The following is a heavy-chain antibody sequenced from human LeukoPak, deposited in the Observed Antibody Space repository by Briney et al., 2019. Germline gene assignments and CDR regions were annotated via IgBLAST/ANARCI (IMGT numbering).Heavy chain of an antibody. D-gene: IGHD6-13*01. J-gene: IGHJ3*02. CDR3: ARDWSSSWSASDAFDI. Sequence: PGRSLRLSCAASGFTFSSYAMHWVRQAPGKGLEWVAVISYDGSNKYYADSVKGRFTISRDNSKNTLYLQMNSLRAEDTAVYYCARDWSSSWSASDAFDIWGQGTMVTVSS. CDR1: GFTFSSYA. V-gene: IGHV3-30-3*01. CDR2: ISYDGSNK.